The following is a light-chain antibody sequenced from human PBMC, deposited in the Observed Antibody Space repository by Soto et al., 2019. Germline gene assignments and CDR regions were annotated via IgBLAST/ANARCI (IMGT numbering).Light chain of an antibody. CDR1: SSNIGAGYD. CDR3: QSYDSSRSQLV. V-gene: IGLV1-40*01. Sequence: QSVLTQPPSVSGAPGQRVTISCTGSSSNIGAGYDVHWYQQLPGTAPKLLIYGNSNRPSGVPDRFSGSKSGTSASLAITGLQAEDEADYYCQSYDSSRSQLVFGGGTKLTVL. CDR2: GNS. J-gene: IGLJ2*01.